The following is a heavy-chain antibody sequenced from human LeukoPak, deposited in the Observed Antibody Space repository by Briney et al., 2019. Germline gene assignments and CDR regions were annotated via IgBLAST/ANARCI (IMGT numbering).Heavy chain of an antibody. D-gene: IGHD3-22*01. CDR2: ISAYNGNT. J-gene: IGHJ4*02. V-gene: IGHV1-18*01. CDR1: GYTFTSYG. Sequence: ASVKVSCKASGYTFTSYGISWVRQAPGQGLEWMGWISAYNGNTNYAQKLQGRVTMTTDTSTSTAYMELRSLRSDDTAIYYCARDYYDNSGGYFDYWGQGTLVTVSS. CDR3: ARDYYDNSGGYFDY.